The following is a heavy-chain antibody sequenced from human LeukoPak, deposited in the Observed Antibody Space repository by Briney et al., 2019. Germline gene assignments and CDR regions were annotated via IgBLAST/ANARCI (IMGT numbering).Heavy chain of an antibody. D-gene: IGHD3-10*01. CDR2: IYYTGNT. CDR1: GGSISSDY. J-gene: IGHJ4*02. V-gene: IGHV4-59*08. Sequence: SETLSLTCSVSGGSISSDYWSWIRQPPGKGLEWIGCIYYTGNTNYNPSLQSRVTISIDTSKNQFSLKLTSVAAADTAVYYCARHQLRGFLDDYWGQGTLVTVSS. CDR3: ARHQLRGFLDDY.